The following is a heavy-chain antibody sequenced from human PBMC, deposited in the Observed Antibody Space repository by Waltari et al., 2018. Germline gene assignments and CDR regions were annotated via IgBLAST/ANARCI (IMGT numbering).Heavy chain of an antibody. CDR1: GFTFSSSE. Sequence: EVQLVESGGGLVQPGGSLRVSCAASGFTFSSSEMNWVRQAPGKGVEWISEMNRGGTTTYYAASVRGRFTISRDNAKNSLYLQMNSLRAEDTAVYYCASYIAAVLDYWGQGTLVTVSS. J-gene: IGHJ4*02. CDR2: MNRGGTTT. V-gene: IGHV3-48*03. D-gene: IGHD6-13*01. CDR3: ASYIAAVLDY.